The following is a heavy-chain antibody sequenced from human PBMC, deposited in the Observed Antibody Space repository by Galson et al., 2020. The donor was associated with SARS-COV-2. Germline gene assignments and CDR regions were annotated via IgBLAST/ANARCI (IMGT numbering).Heavy chain of an antibody. CDR2: INPSGGST. CDR3: AREKDSHYDFGSGCTGYYYYDMDV. J-gene: IGHJ6*03. V-gene: IGHV1-46*01. D-gene: IGHD3-3*01. Sequence: ASVKVSCKASGYTFTSYYMHWVRQAPGQGLEWMGIINPSGGSTSYAQKFQGRVTMTRDTSTSTVYMELSSLRSEDTAVYYCAREKDSHYDFGSGCTGYYYYDMDVWGKGTTVTVSS. CDR1: GYTFTSYY.